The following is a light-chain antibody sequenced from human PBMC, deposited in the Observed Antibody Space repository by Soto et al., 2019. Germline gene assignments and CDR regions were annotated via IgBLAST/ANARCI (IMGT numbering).Light chain of an antibody. J-gene: IGKJ1*01. CDR1: QSISSY. CDR2: GAS. V-gene: IGKV1-5*01. Sequence: DIQMTQSPASLSASVGDRVTITCRASQSISSYLNWYQQKPGKGPNLLIYGASSLQSGVPSRFSGSGSGTEFTLTISSLQPDDFATYYCQHYNSYSEAFGQGTKVELK. CDR3: QHYNSYSEA.